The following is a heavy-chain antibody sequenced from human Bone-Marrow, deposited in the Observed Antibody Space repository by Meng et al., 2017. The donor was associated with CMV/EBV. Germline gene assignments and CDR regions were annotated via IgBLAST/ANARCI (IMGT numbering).Heavy chain of an antibody. J-gene: IGHJ4*02. V-gene: IGHV3-30*04. CDR2: ISYDGSNK. CDR1: GFTFSSYA. Sequence: GESLKISCAASGFTFSSYAMHWVRQAPGKGLEWVAVISYDGSNKYYADSVKGRFTISRDNSKNTLYLQMNSLRAEDTAVYYCARDASRAPYYFDYWGQGTLVTVSS. CDR3: ARDASRAPYYFDY. D-gene: IGHD2-15*01.